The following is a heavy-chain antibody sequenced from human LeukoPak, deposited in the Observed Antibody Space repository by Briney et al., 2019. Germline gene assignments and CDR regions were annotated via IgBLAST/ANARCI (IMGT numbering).Heavy chain of an antibody. J-gene: IGHJ4*02. CDR2: ISGSGSRT. CDR1: GFTFDTFS. D-gene: IGHD6-6*01. CDR3: AKDVSSSPTYYFDY. V-gene: IGHV3-23*01. Sequence: PGGSLRLSCAASGFTFDTFSMNWVRQAPGQGLEWVSAISGSGSRTYNADSVKGRFTISRDNSKNTLYLQMNSLRAEDTAVYYCAKDVSSSPTYYFDYWGQGTLVTVSS.